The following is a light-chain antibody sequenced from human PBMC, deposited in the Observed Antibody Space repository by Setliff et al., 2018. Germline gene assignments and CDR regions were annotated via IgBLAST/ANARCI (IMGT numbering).Light chain of an antibody. Sequence: LTQPASVSGSPGQSITISCTGTSSDVGGYDYVSWYQQHPGKAPKLMIYKVSDRPSGVSNRFSGSKSGNTASLTISGLQAEDEADYYCSSYTTTSTPYVFGTGTKVTVL. J-gene: IGLJ1*01. CDR2: KVS. V-gene: IGLV2-14*01. CDR3: SSYTTTSTPYV. CDR1: SSDVGGYDY.